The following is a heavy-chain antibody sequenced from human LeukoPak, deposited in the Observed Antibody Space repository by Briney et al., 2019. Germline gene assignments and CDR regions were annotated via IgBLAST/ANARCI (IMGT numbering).Heavy chain of an antibody. J-gene: IGHJ4*02. CDR2: IYYSGRT. D-gene: IGHD3-22*01. CDR1: GGSISSYY. CDR3: ARDVRNYYDSDAYYVFDY. Sequence: SETLSLTCTVSGGSISSYYWSWIRQPPGKGLEWIGSIYYSGRTLYNPSLKSRVTISVDTSKNQFSLKLSSVTAADTAVYYCARDVRNYYDSDAYYVFDYWGQGTLVTVSS. V-gene: IGHV4-59*12.